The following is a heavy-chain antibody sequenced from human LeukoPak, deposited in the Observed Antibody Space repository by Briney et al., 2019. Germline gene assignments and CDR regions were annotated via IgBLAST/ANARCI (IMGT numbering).Heavy chain of an antibody. J-gene: IGHJ4*02. CDR2: ISAYNGNT. D-gene: IGHD3-10*01. Sequence: ASVKVSCKASGYTFTSYGISWVRQAPGQGLEWMGWISAYNGNTNYAQKFQGRVAMTRDTSISTAYMELSSLGSDDTAVYYCARGPPGSQYYSDFWGQGTLVTVSS. CDR1: GYTFTSYG. V-gene: IGHV1-18*01. CDR3: ARGPPGSQYYSDF.